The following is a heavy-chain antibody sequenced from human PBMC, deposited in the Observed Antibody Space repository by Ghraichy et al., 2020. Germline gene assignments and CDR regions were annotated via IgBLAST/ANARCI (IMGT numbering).Heavy chain of an antibody. CDR3: TTDLGYCSSTSCYPGWFDP. Sequence: GESLNISCAASEFTFSNAWMSWVRQAPGKGLEWVGRIKRKTDGGTTDYAAHVKGRFTISRDDSKNTLYLQMNSLKTEDTAVYYCTTDLGYCSSTSCYPGWFDPWGQGTLVTVSS. D-gene: IGHD2-2*01. J-gene: IGHJ5*02. CDR1: EFTFSNAW. CDR2: IKRKTDGGTT. V-gene: IGHV3-15*01.